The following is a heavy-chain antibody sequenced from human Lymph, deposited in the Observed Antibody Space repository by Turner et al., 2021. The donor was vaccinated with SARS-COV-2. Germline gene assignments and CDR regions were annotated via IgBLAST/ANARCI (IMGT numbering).Heavy chain of an antibody. CDR2: ISSSSSYI. J-gene: IGHJ4*02. Sequence: ELQLVESGGGLVKPGGSLRLSCAASGFTFSTYSMNWVRQATGKGLEWISSISSSSSYIYYADSVKGRFTISRDDAKNSLYLQMNSLRAEDTAVYYCARDSPTTADYFDYWGQGTLVTVSS. CDR3: ARDSPTTADYFDY. CDR1: GFTFSTYS. D-gene: IGHD4-17*01. V-gene: IGHV3-21*01.